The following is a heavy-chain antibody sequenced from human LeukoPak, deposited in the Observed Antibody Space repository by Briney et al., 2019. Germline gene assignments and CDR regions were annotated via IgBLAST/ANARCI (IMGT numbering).Heavy chain of an antibody. CDR3: ARDIVVVVAATYYYYGMDV. D-gene: IGHD2-15*01. J-gene: IGHJ6*02. CDR1: GGSFSGYY. V-gene: IGHV4-34*01. Sequence: SETLSLTCAVYGGSFSGYYWSWIRQPPGKGLEWIGEINHSGSTNYNPSLKSRVTISVDTSKNQFSLKLSSVTAADTAVYYCARDIVVVVAATYYYYGMDVWGQGTTVTVSS. CDR2: INHSGST.